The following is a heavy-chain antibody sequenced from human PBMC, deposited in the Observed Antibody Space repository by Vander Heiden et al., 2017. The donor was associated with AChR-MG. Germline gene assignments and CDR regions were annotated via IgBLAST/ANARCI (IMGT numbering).Heavy chain of an antibody. D-gene: IGHD3-10*01. V-gene: IGHV4-34*01. Sequence: QVQLQQWGAGLLKPSATLSLTCGVYGGSFSGYYWSWIRQPPGKGLEWIGEIKPSGSTSYKPSLKSRVTISVDTSKNEFSLKLNSVTAADTAVYYCARVIPWGVYFDYWGQGTRVTVS. CDR3: ARVIPWGVYFDY. CDR2: IKPSGST. CDR1: GGSFSGYY. J-gene: IGHJ4*02.